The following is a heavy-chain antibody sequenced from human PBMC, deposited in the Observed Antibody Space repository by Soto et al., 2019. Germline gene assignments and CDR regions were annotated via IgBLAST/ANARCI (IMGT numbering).Heavy chain of an antibody. CDR2: ISYDGNKK. V-gene: IGHV3-30-3*01. Sequence: QVQLVESGGGVVQPGRSLRLSCAASGFTLSSYSMHWVRQAPGKGLEWVGVISYDGNKKYYRDSVKGRFSISRDTSNNTVHLKMNSLRPEDTAVYYCARSVAVAGLDYWGQGSLVTVSS. J-gene: IGHJ4*02. CDR3: ARSVAVAGLDY. D-gene: IGHD6-19*01. CDR1: GFTLSSYS.